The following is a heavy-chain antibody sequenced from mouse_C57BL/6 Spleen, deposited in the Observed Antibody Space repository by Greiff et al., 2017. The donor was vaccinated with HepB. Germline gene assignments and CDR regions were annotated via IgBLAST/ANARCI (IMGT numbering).Heavy chain of an antibody. J-gene: IGHJ2*01. CDR3: ARQLKLQYFDY. CDR1: GYTFTDYY. D-gene: IGHD1-1*01. Sequence: QVQLQQSGAELVRPGASVKLSCKASGYTFTDYYINWVKQRPGQGLEWIARIYPGSGNTYYNEKFKGKATLTAEKSSSTAYMQLSSLTSEDSAVYFCARQLKLQYFDYWGQGTTLTVSS. V-gene: IGHV1-76*01. CDR2: IYPGSGNT.